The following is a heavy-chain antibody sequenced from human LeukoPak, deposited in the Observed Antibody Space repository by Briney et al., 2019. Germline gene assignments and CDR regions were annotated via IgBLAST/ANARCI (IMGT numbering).Heavy chain of an antibody. J-gene: IGHJ4*02. CDR3: ARDGSDFRTDERWSDL. CDR1: GFTFETYA. V-gene: IGHV3-9*01. D-gene: IGHD2-21*02. CDR2: ITWNGVAI. Sequence: GGSLRLSCAASGFTFETYAMQWVRQGPGKGLEWVSGITWNGVAIDYADSVRGRFTISRDNAKNFLYLQMNSLRPGDTAFYYCARDGSDFRTDERWSDLWGRGSLVTVSS.